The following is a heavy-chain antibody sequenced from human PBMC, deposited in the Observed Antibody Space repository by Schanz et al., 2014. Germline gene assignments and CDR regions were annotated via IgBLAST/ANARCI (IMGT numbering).Heavy chain of an antibody. D-gene: IGHD3-3*01. J-gene: IGHJ3*01. CDR2: ISGSGGST. V-gene: IGHV3-23*01. Sequence: EVQLLESGGGLVQPGGSLRLSCAASGFTFSTSAMSWVRQVPGKGLEWVSAISGSGGSTYYADSVKGRFTISRDNSENTLYLQMSSLRVEDTAVYYCAREQTIFGVTYTDAYDVWGRGTMXTVSS. CDR1: GFTFSTSA. CDR3: AREQTIFGVTYTDAYDV.